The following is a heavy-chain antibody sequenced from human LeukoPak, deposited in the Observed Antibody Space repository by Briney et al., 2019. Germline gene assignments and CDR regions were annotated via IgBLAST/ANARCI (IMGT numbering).Heavy chain of an antibody. CDR1: GFILSDFT. D-gene: IGHD3-10*01. CDR3: ARYYFGSGNYRTFDR. V-gene: IGHV3-69-1*01. J-gene: IGHJ4*02. CDR2: INNTGVT. Sequence: GGSLRPSCAASGFILSDFTMNWVRQAPGKGLEWVSTINNTGVTHHADSVKGRFTISRDSAKNSQYLQIYSLRDEDTAVYYCARYYFGSGNYRTFDRWGQGTPVIVSS.